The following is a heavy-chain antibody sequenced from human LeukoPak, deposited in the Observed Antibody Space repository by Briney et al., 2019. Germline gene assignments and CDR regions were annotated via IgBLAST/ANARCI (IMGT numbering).Heavy chain of an antibody. V-gene: IGHV3-23*01. Sequence: GGSLRLSFAASGFTFSSYAMSWVRQAPGKGLEWVSAISGSGGSTYYADSVKGRFTISRDNSKNTLYLQMNSLRAEDTAVYYCAKDWSDCSGGSCYSFDYWGQGTLVTVSS. J-gene: IGHJ4*02. CDR2: ISGSGGST. CDR1: GFTFSSYA. CDR3: AKDWSDCSGGSCYSFDY. D-gene: IGHD2-15*01.